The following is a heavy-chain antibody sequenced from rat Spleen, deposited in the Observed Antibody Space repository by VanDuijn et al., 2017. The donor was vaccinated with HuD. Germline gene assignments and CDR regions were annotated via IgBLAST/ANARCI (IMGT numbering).Heavy chain of an antibody. V-gene: IGHV5-29*01. Sequence: EVQLVESDGGLVQPKESLKISCAASGFTFSTAAMYWVRQAPKKGLEWVATIIYDGSSTYYRDSVKGRFTISRDNAKSTLSLQMDSLRSEDTATYYCARRHYGYTDYFDYWGQGVMVTVSS. CDR3: ARRHYGYTDYFDY. J-gene: IGHJ2*01. CDR2: IIYDGSST. CDR1: GFTFSTAA. D-gene: IGHD1-9*01.